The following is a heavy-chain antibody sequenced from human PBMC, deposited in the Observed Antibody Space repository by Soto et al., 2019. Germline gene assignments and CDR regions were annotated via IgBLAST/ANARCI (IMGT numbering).Heavy chain of an antibody. CDR3: ARDRRYSYGQNYYYYYGMDV. Sequence: GGSLRLSCAASGFTFSSYAMHWVRQAPGKGLEWVAVISYDGSNKYYADSVKGRFTISRDNSKNTLYLQMNSLRAEDTAVYYCARDRRYSYGQNYYYYYGMDVWGQGTTVTVSS. CDR2: ISYDGSNK. V-gene: IGHV3-30-3*01. J-gene: IGHJ6*02. D-gene: IGHD5-18*01. CDR1: GFTFSSYA.